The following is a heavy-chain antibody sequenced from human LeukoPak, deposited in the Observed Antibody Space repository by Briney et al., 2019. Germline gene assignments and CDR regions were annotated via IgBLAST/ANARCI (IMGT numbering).Heavy chain of an antibody. J-gene: IGHJ4*02. V-gene: IGHV3-21*01. CDR1: GFTFSSYS. CDR2: ISRSGSNI. Sequence: GGSLRLSCAASGFTFSSYSMNWVRQAPGKGLEWVSAISRSGSNIYYADSVKGRFTISRDNAKNSLYLQMNSLRAEDTAVYYCAREHAPRRVGATVYYFDYWGQGTLVTVSS. D-gene: IGHD1-26*01. CDR3: AREHAPRRVGATVYYFDY.